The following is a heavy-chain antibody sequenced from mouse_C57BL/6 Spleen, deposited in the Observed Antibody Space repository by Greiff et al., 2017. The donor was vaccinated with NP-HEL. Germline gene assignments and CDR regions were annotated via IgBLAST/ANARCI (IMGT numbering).Heavy chain of an antibody. J-gene: IGHJ2*01. CDR2: INPNNGGT. Sequence: EVQLQQSGPELVKPGASVKISCKASGYTFTDYYMNWVKQSHGKSLEWIGDINPNNGGTSYNQKFKGKATLTVDKSSSTAYMELRSLTPEDSAVYYCARGGFITTVVAPFDYWGQGTTLTVSS. D-gene: IGHD1-1*01. CDR3: ARGGFITTVVAPFDY. CDR1: GYTFTDYY. V-gene: IGHV1-26*01.